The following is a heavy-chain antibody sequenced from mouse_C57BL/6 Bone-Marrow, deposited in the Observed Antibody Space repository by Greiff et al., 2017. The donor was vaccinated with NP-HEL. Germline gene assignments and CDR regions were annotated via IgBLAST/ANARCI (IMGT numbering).Heavy chain of an antibody. V-gene: IGHV1-72*01. CDR2: IDPNSGGT. Sequence: QVQLQQPGAELVKPGASVKLSCKASGYTFTSYWMHWVKQRPGRGLEWIGRIDPNSGGTKYNEKFKSKATLTVDKPSSTAYMPLSSLTSEDSAVYYCARKGYYGSSSPYWYFEVWGTGTTVTVSS. CDR3: ARKGYYGSSSPYWYFEV. CDR1: GYTFTSYW. D-gene: IGHD1-1*01. J-gene: IGHJ1*03.